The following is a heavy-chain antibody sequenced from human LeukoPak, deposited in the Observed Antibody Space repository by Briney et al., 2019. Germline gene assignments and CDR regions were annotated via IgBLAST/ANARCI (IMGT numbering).Heavy chain of an antibody. CDR1: GYTFTSYD. Sequence: ASVKVSCKASGYTFTSYDINWVRQATGQGLEWMGWMNPNSGNTGYAQKFQGRVTMTEDTSTDTAYMELSSLRSEDTAVYYCATDPPDSSGWPLADYWGQGTLVTVSS. D-gene: IGHD6-19*01. CDR3: ATDPPDSSGWPLADY. V-gene: IGHV1-8*01. CDR2: MNPNSGNT. J-gene: IGHJ4*02.